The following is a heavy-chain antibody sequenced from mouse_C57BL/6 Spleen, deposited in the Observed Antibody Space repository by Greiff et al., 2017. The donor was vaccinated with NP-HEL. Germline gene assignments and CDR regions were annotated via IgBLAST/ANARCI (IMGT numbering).Heavy chain of an antibody. CDR3: ARRLLRDWYFDV. CDR2: ISYSGST. D-gene: IGHD2-3*01. Sequence: VQLKQSGPGMVKPSQSLSLTCTVTGYSITSGYDWHWIRHFPGNKLEWMGYISYSGSTNYNPSLKSRISITHDTSKNHFFLKLNSVTTEDTATYYCARRLLRDWYFDVWGTGTTVTVSS. J-gene: IGHJ1*03. V-gene: IGHV3-1*01. CDR1: GYSITSGYD.